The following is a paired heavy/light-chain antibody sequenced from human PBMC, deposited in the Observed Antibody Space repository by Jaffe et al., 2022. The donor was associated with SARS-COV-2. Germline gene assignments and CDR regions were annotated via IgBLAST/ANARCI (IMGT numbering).Heavy chain of an antibody. Sequence: EVQLVQSGAEVRGPGESLTISCKASGYSFTRYWIGWVRQMPGRGLEWMGIIDPDDSETRKSPSFPGHVVISVDKTINTAFLQWSSLKASDTAMYYCARVPYDLLTGFDYWGQGTQVTVSS. J-gene: IGHJ4*02. D-gene: IGHD3-9*01. CDR1: GYSFTRYW. CDR3: ARVPYDLLTGFDY. CDR2: IDPDDSET. V-gene: IGHV5-51*01.
Light chain of an antibody. CDR3: VLYMSRGISL. CDR2: SRN. CDR1: SGSVSTAYF. J-gene: IGLJ3*02. V-gene: IGLV8-61*01. Sequence: QTVVTQEPSLSVSPGGTVTLTCGLSSGSVSTAYFPSWYQQTPGQAPRTLIHSRNIRSSGVPDRFSGSIVGNKAALTITGAQAEDDSCYYCVLYMSRGISLFGGGTKVTVL.